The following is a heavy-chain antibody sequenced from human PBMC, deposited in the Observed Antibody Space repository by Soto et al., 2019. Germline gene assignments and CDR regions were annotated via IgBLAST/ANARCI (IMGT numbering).Heavy chain of an antibody. J-gene: IGHJ4*02. CDR3: GRDHGWTTVPGTGYFDY. CDR1: GFSFSTHA. CDR2: ISFDGGIK. V-gene: IGHV3-30*03. D-gene: IGHD6-19*01. Sequence: QVQLVESGGGVVQPGRSLRLSCAATGFSFSTHAMYWVRQAPGKGLEWVAVISFDGGIKYYADAVKGRFTISRDSSKNTVFLQTSGLRLEDTAVYFCGRDHGWTTVPGTGYFDYWGQGALVTVSS.